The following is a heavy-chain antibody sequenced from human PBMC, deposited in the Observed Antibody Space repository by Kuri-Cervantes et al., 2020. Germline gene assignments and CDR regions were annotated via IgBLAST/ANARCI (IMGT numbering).Heavy chain of an antibody. CDR2: IYYSGST. Sequence: GSLRLSCTVSGGSISSSSYYWGWIRQPPGKGLEWIGSIYYSGSTYYNPSLKSRLTISVDTSKNQFSLKLSSVTAADTAVYYCARGGTTVTDYYFDYWGQGTLVTVSS. J-gene: IGHJ4*02. CDR1: GGSISSSSYY. V-gene: IGHV4-39*07. CDR3: ARGGTTVTDYYFDY. D-gene: IGHD4-17*01.